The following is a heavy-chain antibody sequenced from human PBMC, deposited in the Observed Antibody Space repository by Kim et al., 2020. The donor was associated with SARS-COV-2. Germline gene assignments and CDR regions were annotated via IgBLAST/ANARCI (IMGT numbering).Heavy chain of an antibody. CDR2: INSDGSST. CDR1: GFTFSSYW. J-gene: IGHJ3*02. V-gene: IGHV3-74*01. D-gene: IGHD5-18*01. Sequence: GGSLRLSCAASGFTFSSYWMHWVRQAPGKGLVWVSRINSDGSSTSYADSVKGRFTISRDNAKNTLYLQMNSLRAEDTAVYYCARVMRYSYGYVPTLYAFEIWGQGTMVTVSS. CDR3: ARVMRYSYGYVPTLYAFEI.